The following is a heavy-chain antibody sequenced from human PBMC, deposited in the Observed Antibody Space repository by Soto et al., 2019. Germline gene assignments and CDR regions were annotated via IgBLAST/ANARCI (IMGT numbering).Heavy chain of an antibody. Sequence: QVQLVQSGAEVKKPGASVKVSCKASGYTFTSYYMHWVRQAPGQGLEWMGIINPSGGSTSYAQKFQGRVTMTRDTSMSTVYMELSSLRSEDTAVYYCARERAGIVVVTPERLPDYWGQGTLVTVSS. J-gene: IGHJ4*02. CDR2: INPSGGST. CDR3: ARERAGIVVVTPERLPDY. CDR1: GYTFTSYY. D-gene: IGHD2-21*02. V-gene: IGHV1-46*01.